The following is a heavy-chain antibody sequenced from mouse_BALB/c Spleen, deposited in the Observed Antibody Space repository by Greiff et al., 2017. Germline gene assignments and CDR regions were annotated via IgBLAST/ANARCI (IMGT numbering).Heavy chain of an antibody. CDR3: ARGGYYGSSDWFAY. D-gene: IGHD1-1*01. Sequence: EVQRVESGGGLVKPGGSLKLSCAASGFTFSSYAMSWVRQTPEKRLEWVASISSGGSTYYPDSVKGRFTISRDNARNILYLQMSSLRSEDTAMYYGARGGYYGSSDWFAYWGQGTLVTVSA. CDR2: ISSGGST. V-gene: IGHV5-6-5*01. J-gene: IGHJ3*01. CDR1: GFTFSSYA.